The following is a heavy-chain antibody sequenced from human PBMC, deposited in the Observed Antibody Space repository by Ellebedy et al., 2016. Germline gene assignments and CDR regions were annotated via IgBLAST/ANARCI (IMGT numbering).Heavy chain of an antibody. CDR2: INHSGST. CDR1: GGSFSGYY. V-gene: IGHV4-34*01. J-gene: IGHJ3*02. Sequence: SETLSLXXAVYGGSFSGYYWSWIRQPPGKGLEWIGEINHSGSTNYNPSLKSRVTISVDTSKNQFSLKLSSVTAADTAVYYCAENGGWYAFDIWGQGTMVTVSS. D-gene: IGHD1-1*01. CDR3: AENGGWYAFDI.